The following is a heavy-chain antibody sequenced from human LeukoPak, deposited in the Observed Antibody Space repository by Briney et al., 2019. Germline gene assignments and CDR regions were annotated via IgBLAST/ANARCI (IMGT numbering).Heavy chain of an antibody. CDR3: ARGRSIVVVPAAIHHYGMDV. CDR2: INPNSGGT. J-gene: IGHJ6*02. D-gene: IGHD2-2*01. Sequence: ASVKVSCKASGYTFTGYYMHWVRQAPGQGLEWMGRINPNSGGTNYAQKFQGRVTMARDTSISTAYMELSRLRSDVTAVYYCARGRSIVVVPAAIHHYGMDVWGQGTTVTVSS. CDR1: GYTFTGYY. V-gene: IGHV1-2*06.